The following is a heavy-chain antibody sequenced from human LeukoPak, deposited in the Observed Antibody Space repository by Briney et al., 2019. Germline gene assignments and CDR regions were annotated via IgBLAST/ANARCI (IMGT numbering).Heavy chain of an antibody. CDR1: GGSISDYY. V-gene: IGHV4-59*01. J-gene: IGHJ4*02. D-gene: IGHD3-16*01. CDR3: TRGAGWLIDY. Sequence: SETLSLTCTVSGGSISDYYRGWIRQPPGKGLEWIGYFYNSGSSTYNPSLKSRVTISVDTSKEQFSPKVNSVTAADTAVYYCTRGAGWLIDYWGQGILVTVSS. CDR2: FYNSGSS.